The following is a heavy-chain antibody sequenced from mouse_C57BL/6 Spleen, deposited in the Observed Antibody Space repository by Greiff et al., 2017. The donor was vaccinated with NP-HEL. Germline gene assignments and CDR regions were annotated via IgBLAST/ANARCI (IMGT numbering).Heavy chain of an antibody. V-gene: IGHV1-42*01. D-gene: IGHD1-1*01. CDR1: GYSFTGYY. J-gene: IGHJ4*01. CDR2: INPSTGGT. CDR3: ARTITTVVAGNYAMDY. Sequence: EVQLQESGPELVKPGASVKISCKASGYSFTGYYMNWVKQSPEKSLEWIGEINPSTGGTTYNQKFKAKATLTVDKSSSTAYMQLKSLTSEDSAVYYCARTITTVVAGNYAMDYWGQGSSVTVSS.